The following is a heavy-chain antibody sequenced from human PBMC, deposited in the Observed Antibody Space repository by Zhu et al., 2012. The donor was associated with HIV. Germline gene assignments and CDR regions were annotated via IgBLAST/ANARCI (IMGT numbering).Heavy chain of an antibody. CDR1: GGSISSYY. Sequence: QVQLQESGPGLVKPSETLSLTCTVSGGSISSYYWSWIRQPPGKGLEWIGYIYTSGSTNYNPSLKSRVTISVDTSKNQFSLKLSSVTAADTAVYYCARFPYGSRDLGWFDPWGQGTLVIVSS. J-gene: IGHJ5*02. CDR2: IYTSGST. D-gene: IGHD3-10*01. V-gene: IGHV4-4*09. CDR3: ARFPYGSRDLGWFDP.